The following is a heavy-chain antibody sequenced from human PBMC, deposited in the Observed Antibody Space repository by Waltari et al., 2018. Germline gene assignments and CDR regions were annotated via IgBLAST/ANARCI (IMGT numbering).Heavy chain of an antibody. CDR2: IIPILCTT. CDR1: GGTFSSYA. J-gene: IGHJ6*03. D-gene: IGHD2-2*01. V-gene: IGHV1-69*12. Sequence: QVQLVQSGAEVKKPGSSVKVSCKASGGTFSSYAISWVRQAPGQGLEWRGVIIPILCTTNYAQKFQGRVTITADESTSTAYMELSSLRSEDTAVYYCARGLVPAAKGYYYYYMDVWGKGTTVTISS. CDR3: ARGLVPAAKGYYYYYMDV.